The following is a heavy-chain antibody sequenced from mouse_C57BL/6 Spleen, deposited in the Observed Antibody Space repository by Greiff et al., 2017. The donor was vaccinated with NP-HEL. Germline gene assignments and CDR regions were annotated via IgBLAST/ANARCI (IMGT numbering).Heavy chain of an antibody. CDR3: ARRGYDRGGYAMDY. CDR2: IHPNSGST. Sequence: QVQLQQPGAELVKPGASVKLSCKASGYTFTSYWMHWVKQRPGQGLEWIGMIHPNSGSTNYNEKFKSKATLTVDKSSSTAYMQLSSLTSEDSAVYYGARRGYDRGGYAMDYWGQGTSVTVSS. J-gene: IGHJ4*01. CDR1: GYTFTSYW. V-gene: IGHV1-64*01. D-gene: IGHD2-2*01.